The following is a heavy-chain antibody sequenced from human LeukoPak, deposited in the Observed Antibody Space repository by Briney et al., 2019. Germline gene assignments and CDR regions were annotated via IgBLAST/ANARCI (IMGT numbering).Heavy chain of an antibody. CDR2: ISNSGST. J-gene: IGHJ6*03. CDR1: GGSISNVY. V-gene: IGHV4-59*01. CDR3: ARGRNTSDDYYYMDV. Sequence: SETLSLTCSVSGGSISNVYWGGITQPPAKEREWIGYISNSGSTDYNTPLQSRLPISVDTSKNQLSLKLSSVTAADTAVYYCARGRNTSDDYYYMDVWGKGTTVTVSS.